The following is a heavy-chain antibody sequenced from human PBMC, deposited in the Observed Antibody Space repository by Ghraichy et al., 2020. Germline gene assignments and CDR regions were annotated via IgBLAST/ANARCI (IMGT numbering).Heavy chain of an antibody. V-gene: IGHV1-2*02. CDR1: GYTFTGYY. CDR3: ARSSRIAVAGTGMATTYYGMDV. J-gene: IGHJ6*02. CDR2: INPNSGGT. D-gene: IGHD6-19*01. Sequence: ASVKVSCKASGYTFTGYYMHWVRQAPGQGLEWMGWINPNSGGTNYAQKFQGRVTMTRDTSISTAYMELSRLRSDDTAVYYCARSSRIAVAGTGMATTYYGMDVWGQGTTVTVSS.